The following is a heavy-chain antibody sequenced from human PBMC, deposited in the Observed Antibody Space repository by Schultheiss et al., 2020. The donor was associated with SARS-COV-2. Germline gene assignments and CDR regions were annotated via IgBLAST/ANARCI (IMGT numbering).Heavy chain of an antibody. Sequence: SETLSLTCTVSGGSISSGGYYWSWIRQHPGKGLEWIGYIYYSGSTNYNPSLKSRVTISVDTSKNQFSLKLSSVTAADTAVYYCATDTGIVGAADAFDIWGQGTMVTVSS. J-gene: IGHJ3*02. D-gene: IGHD1-26*01. CDR1: GGSISSGGYY. CDR3: ATDTGIVGAADAFDI. V-gene: IGHV4-61*08. CDR2: IYYSGST.